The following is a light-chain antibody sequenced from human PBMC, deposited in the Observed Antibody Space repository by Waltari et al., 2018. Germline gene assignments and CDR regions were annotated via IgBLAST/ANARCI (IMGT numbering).Light chain of an antibody. Sequence: SALTQPASVSGSPGQSITISCTGPSSDVGRYNLVSWYQQHPGKAPKLMIYEVSKRPSGVSNRFSGSKSGNTASLTISGLQAEDEADYYCCSYAGSSTLVFGGGTKLTVL. V-gene: IGLV2-23*02. J-gene: IGLJ2*01. CDR1: SSDVGRYNL. CDR3: CSYAGSSTLV. CDR2: EVS.